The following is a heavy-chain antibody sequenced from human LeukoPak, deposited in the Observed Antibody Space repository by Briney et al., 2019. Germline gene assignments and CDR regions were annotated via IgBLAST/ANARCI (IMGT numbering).Heavy chain of an antibody. CDR1: GYSFTSYW. J-gene: IGHJ6*03. D-gene: IGHD3-10*01. CDR2: IYPGDSDT. CDR3: ARLTAGHYYGSGSYYFRRSYYYYYMDV. V-gene: IGHV5-51*01. Sequence: GESLKISCKGSGYSFTSYWIGWVRQMPGKGLEWMGIIYPGDSDTRYSPSFQGQVTISADKSISTAYLQWSSLKASDTAMYYCARLTAGHYYGSGSYYFRRSYYYYYMDVWGKGTTVTISS.